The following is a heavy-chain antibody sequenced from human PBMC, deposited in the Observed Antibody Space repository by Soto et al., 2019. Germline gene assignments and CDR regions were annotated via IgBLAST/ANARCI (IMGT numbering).Heavy chain of an antibody. CDR3: AKGCSGGSCYSILYYYYYMDV. CDR1: GFTFSSYA. D-gene: IGHD2-15*01. V-gene: IGHV3-23*01. CDR2: ISGSGGST. J-gene: IGHJ6*03. Sequence: TGGSLRLSCAASGFTFSSYAMSWVRQAPGKGLEWVSAISGSGGSTYYADSVKGRFTISRDNSKNTLYLQMNSLRAEDTAVYYCAKGCSGGSCYSILYYYYYMDVWGKGTTVTVSS.